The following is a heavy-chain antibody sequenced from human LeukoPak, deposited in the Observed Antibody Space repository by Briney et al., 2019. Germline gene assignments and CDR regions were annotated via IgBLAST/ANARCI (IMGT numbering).Heavy chain of an antibody. CDR1: GYTFTSYA. Sequence: AASVKVSCKASGYTFTSYAMNWVRQAPGQGLEWMGWTNTNTGNPTYAQGFTGRFVFSLDTSVSTAYLQISSLKAEDTAVYYCAGDCSSTSCYTGLAGTWGQGTLVTVSS. J-gene: IGHJ5*02. D-gene: IGHD2-2*02. CDR2: TNTNTGNP. CDR3: AGDCSSTSCYTGLAGT. V-gene: IGHV7-4-1*02.